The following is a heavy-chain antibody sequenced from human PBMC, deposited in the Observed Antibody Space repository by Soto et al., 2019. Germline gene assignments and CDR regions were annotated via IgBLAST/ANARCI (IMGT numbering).Heavy chain of an antibody. CDR1: GYTFTSYY. J-gene: IGHJ5*02. Sequence: GASVKVSCKASGYTFTSYYMHWVRQAPGQGLEWMGIINPSGGSTSYAQKFQGRVTMTRDTSTSTVYMELSSLRSEDTAVYYCARAVTGPPPELGYYGSGSPSPSWFDPWGQGTLVTVSS. D-gene: IGHD3-10*01. CDR2: INPSGGST. CDR3: ARAVTGPPPELGYYGSGSPSPSWFDP. V-gene: IGHV1-46*01.